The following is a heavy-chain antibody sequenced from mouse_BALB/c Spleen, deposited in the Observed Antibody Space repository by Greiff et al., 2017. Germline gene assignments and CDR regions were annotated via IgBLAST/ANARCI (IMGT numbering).Heavy chain of an antibody. D-gene: IGHD1-1*01. CDR3: ARQGYYYGSSSYYFDY. CDR2: ISNGGGST. J-gene: IGHJ2*01. V-gene: IGHV5-12-2*01. Sequence: EVKLMESGGGLVQPGGSLKLSCAASGFTFSSYTMSWVRQTPEKRLEWVAYISNGGGSTYYPDTVKGRFTISRDNAKNTLYLQMSSLKSEDTAMYYCARQGYYYGSSSYYFDYWGQGTTLTVSS. CDR1: GFTFSSYT.